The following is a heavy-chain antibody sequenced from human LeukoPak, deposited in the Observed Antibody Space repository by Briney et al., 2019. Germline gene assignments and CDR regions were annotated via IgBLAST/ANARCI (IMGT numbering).Heavy chain of an antibody. CDR3: ARDRGNSDPGDWFDS. D-gene: IGHD4-23*01. J-gene: IGHJ5*01. CDR1: GFTFSDYY. Sequence: GGSLRLSCAASGFTFSDYYMSWTRQAPGKGLEWVSYISGSGSTVYYAASVRGRFTISRDNAKNSLFLQMNSLRAEDTAVYYCARDRGNSDPGDWFDSWGQGTLVTVSS. CDR2: ISGSGSTV. V-gene: IGHV3-11*01.